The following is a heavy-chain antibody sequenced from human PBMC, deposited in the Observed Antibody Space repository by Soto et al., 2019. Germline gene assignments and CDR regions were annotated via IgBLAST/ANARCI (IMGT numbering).Heavy chain of an antibody. D-gene: IGHD3-3*01. V-gene: IGHV3-30*18. Sequence: WRFIRLPCAVFGFTCRSHGMHCVRQDPEKGLEREAVISYEGSNKYYADYVKGRFTISRDNYKNTLYLQMNSLRAEDTAVYYCAKGDKATYYDFWSGYYPTLPPADYWGQGTLVTVSS. CDR3: AKGDKATYYDFWSGYYPTLPPADY. CDR2: ISYEGSNK. J-gene: IGHJ4*02. CDR1: GFTCRSHG.